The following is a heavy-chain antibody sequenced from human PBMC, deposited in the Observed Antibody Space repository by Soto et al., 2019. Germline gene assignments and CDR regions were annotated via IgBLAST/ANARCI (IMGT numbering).Heavy chain of an antibody. CDR2: IAGSGADT. CDR1: GFTFSTYS. CDR3: AKKCCAAGAPAWVGFDN. J-gene: IGHJ4*02. V-gene: IGHV3-23*01. D-gene: IGHD1-26*01. Sequence: GGSLRLSCAASGFTFSTYSMTWVRQTPGKGLVWVSTIAGSGADTYYADSVMGRFTISRDNSKNTLYLQMNSLSADDTAVYYCAKKCCAAGAPAWVGFDNWGQGTLVTVSS.